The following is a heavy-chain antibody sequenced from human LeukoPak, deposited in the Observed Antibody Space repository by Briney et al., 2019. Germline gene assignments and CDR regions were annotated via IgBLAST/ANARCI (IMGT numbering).Heavy chain of an antibody. V-gene: IGHV4-59*01. J-gene: IGHJ5*02. CDR2: IYYSGTT. CDR3: ARESTAGWFDP. Sequence: SSETLSLTCTVSGGSISSYYWNWIRQPPGKGLQWIGYIYYSGTTNYNPPLKTRVTISVDTSKNQFSLKLSSVTAADTAVYYCARESTAGWFDPWGQGTLVTVSS. CDR1: GGSISSYY.